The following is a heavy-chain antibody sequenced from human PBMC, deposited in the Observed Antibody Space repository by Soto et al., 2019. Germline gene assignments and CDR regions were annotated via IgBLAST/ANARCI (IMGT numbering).Heavy chain of an antibody. V-gene: IGHV4-34*01. CDR2: INHSGST. CDR1: GGSFSGYY. CDR3: ARGRGGDTDKYNWFDP. D-gene: IGHD3-10*01. Sequence: QVQLQQWGAGLLKPSETLSLTCAVYGGSFSGYYWSWIRQPPGKGLEWIGEINHSGSTNYNPSLKSRVTISVATSKNQFSLKLSSVTAADTAVYYCARGRGGDTDKYNWFDPWGQGTLVTVSS. J-gene: IGHJ5*02.